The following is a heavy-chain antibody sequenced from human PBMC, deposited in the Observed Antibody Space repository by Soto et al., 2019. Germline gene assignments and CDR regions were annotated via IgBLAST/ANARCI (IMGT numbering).Heavy chain of an antibody. CDR3: AGQWSAGYGAFDP. V-gene: IGHV4-4*02. CDR1: GGSVSNDKW. D-gene: IGHD3-9*01. Sequence: SETLSLTCAVSGGSVSNDKWWSWVRQPPGKGLEWIGEIHSSGITNYNPSLKSRASIFVDKFKNQFPVKLTSVTAADTAVYFCAGQWSAGYGAFDPWGQGTLVTVSS. J-gene: IGHJ5*02. CDR2: IHSSGIT.